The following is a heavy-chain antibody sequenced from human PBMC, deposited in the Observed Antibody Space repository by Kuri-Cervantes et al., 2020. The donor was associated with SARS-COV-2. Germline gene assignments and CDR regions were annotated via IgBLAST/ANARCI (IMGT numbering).Heavy chain of an antibody. V-gene: IGHV3-30-3*01. J-gene: IGHJ4*02. CDR1: GFTFNNYD. Sequence: GESLKISCAASGFTFNNYDMYWARQAPGKGLEWVAVISYDGSKKYYADSVKGRFTISRDNSKSTLYLPMYNLRAEDTAVYYCARGLRKYYFDYWGQGTLVTVSS. D-gene: IGHD1-14*01. CDR2: ISYDGSKK. CDR3: ARGLRKYYFDY.